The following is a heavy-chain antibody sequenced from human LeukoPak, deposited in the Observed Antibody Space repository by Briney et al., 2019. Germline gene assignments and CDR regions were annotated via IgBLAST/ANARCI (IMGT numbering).Heavy chain of an antibody. V-gene: IGHV4-34*01. CDR3: ARGPTSSIASD. J-gene: IGHJ4*02. Sequence: PSETLSLTCAVYGGSFSGYYWSWIRQPPGKGLEWIGYIYQSGSAYYNPSLKSRVTISVDRSKNQFSLKLSSVTAADTAVYYCARGPTSSIASDWGQGTLVTVSS. D-gene: IGHD6-6*01. CDR1: GGSFSGYY. CDR2: IYQSGSA.